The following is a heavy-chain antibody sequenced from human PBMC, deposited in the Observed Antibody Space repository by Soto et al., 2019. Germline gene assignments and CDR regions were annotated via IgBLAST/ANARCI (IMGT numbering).Heavy chain of an antibody. CDR2: VNYLGNT. Sequence: QVQLQQWGAGLLKPSETLSLTCAVYGGSFSDYYWNWIRQPPGKGLEWIGEVNYLGNTNYSPSLLGRVTISIDTSKNQLSLELTSVTAAYTAVYYCARSRNLDVWGQGTTVTVSS. CDR3: ARSRNLDV. CDR1: GGSFSDYY. J-gene: IGHJ6*02. D-gene: IGHD1-1*01. V-gene: IGHV4-34*02.